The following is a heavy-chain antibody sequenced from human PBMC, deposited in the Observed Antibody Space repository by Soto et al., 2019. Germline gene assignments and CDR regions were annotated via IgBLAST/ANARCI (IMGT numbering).Heavy chain of an antibody. V-gene: IGHV3-21*01. D-gene: IGHD3-9*01. CDR2: ISRSSSYI. CDR1: GFTFSTYT. J-gene: IGHJ6*02. CDR3: ARESRLVPYGMDV. Sequence: EVQLVESGGGLVKPGGSLRLSCAASGFTFSTYTMNWVRQAPGKGLEWVSSISRSSSYIYYADSVKGRFTISRDNAKNSLDLQMNSLRAEDTAVDYCARESRLVPYGMDVWGQGTTVTVSS.